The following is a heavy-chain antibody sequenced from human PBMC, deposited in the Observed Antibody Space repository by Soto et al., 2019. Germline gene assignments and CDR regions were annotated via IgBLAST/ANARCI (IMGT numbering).Heavy chain of an antibody. CDR3: ARLILKGYCSGGSCYSYYYYYYMDV. V-gene: IGHV1-18*01. CDR2: ISAYNGNT. J-gene: IGHJ6*03. Sequence: ASVKLSCKASGYTFTSYGISWVRQAPGQGLEWMGWISAYNGNTNYAQKLQGRVTMTTDTSTSTAYMELRSLRSDDTAVYYCARLILKGYCSGGSCYSYYYYYYMDVWGNGTTVTVSS. CDR1: GYTFTSYG. D-gene: IGHD2-15*01.